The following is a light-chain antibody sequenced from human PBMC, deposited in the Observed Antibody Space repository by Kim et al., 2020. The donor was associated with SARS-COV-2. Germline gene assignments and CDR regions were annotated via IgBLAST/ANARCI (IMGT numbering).Light chain of an antibody. CDR1: SCSMGSHC. J-gene: IGLJ3*02. V-gene: IGLV6-57*03. Sequence: TPPIRCTRGSCSMGSHCVQWYRQRPVSAPRTVIDADNERPSGVPARFSGSIESSASAASHSISRRKTEDEADCYCHSYDSSNHWVFGGGTQLTVL. CDR3: HSYDSSNHWV. CDR2: ADN.